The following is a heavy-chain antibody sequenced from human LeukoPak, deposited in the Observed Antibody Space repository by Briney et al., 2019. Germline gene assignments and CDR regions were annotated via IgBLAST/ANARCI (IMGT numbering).Heavy chain of an antibody. CDR1: GFTFSSYA. Sequence: GGSLRLSCAASGFTFSSYAMTWVRQAPGKGLEWVSTIGGSGGSTYYADSVKGRFTISRDNSKNTLYLQMNSLRAEDTAVYYCAKRGSSTSCYDCWGQGTLVTVSS. CDR3: AKRGSSTSCYDC. D-gene: IGHD2-2*01. CDR2: IGGSGGST. J-gene: IGHJ4*02. V-gene: IGHV3-23*01.